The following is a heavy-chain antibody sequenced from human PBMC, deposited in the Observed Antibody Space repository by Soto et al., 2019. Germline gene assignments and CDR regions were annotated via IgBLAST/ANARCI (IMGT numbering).Heavy chain of an antibody. CDR1: GFTFSSYG. J-gene: IGHJ4*02. V-gene: IGHV3-30*18. Sequence: QVQLVESGGGVVQPGRSLRLSCAASGFTFSSYGMHWVRQAPGKGLEWVAVISYDGSNKYYADSVKGRFTISRDNSKNTLYLQMNSLRAEDTAVYYCAKGFRGDRWLQSPLDYWGQGTLVTVSS. CDR2: ISYDGSNK. D-gene: IGHD5-12*01. CDR3: AKGFRGDRWLQSPLDY.